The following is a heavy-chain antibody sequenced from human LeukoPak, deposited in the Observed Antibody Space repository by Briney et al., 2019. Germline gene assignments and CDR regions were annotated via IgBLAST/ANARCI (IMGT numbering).Heavy chain of an antibody. CDR2: ISWNSGSI. D-gene: IGHD4-17*01. J-gene: IGHJ3*02. V-gene: IGHV3-9*01. CDR3: AKDMGSDGEDAFDI. Sequence: GRSLRLSCAASGFTFDDYAMHWVRQAPGKGLEWVSGISWNSGSIGYADSVKGRFTISRDNAKSSLYLQMNSLRAEDTALYYCAKDMGSDGEDAFDIWGQGTMVTVSS. CDR1: GFTFDDYA.